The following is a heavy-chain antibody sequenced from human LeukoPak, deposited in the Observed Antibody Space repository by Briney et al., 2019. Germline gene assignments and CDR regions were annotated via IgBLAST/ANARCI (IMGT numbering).Heavy chain of an antibody. D-gene: IGHD3-22*01. CDR3: AHKGYYYDSSGFYKQYYFDY. CDR2: IYWDDDK. V-gene: IGHV2-5*02. CDR1: GFSLSTSGVG. J-gene: IGHJ4*02. Sequence: SGPTLVKPTQTLTLTCTFSGFSLSTSGVGVGWIRQPPGKALEWLALIYWDDDKRYSPSLKSRLTITKDTSKNQVVLTMTNMDPVDTATYYCAHKGYYYDSSGFYKQYYFDYWGQGTLVTVSS.